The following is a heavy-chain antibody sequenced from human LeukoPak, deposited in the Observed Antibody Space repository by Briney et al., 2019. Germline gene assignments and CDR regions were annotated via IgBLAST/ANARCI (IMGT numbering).Heavy chain of an antibody. Sequence: PSETLSLTCTVSGGSISSSSYYWGWIRQPPGKGLEWIGSVYYSGSTFYNPSLKSRVILFVDTSKNQFSLNLSSVTAADTAVYYCAAVVPAVMGYFDYWGQGTLVTVSS. D-gene: IGHD2-2*01. J-gene: IGHJ4*02. V-gene: IGHV4-39*01. CDR3: AAVVPAVMGYFDY. CDR2: VYYSGST. CDR1: GGSISSSSYY.